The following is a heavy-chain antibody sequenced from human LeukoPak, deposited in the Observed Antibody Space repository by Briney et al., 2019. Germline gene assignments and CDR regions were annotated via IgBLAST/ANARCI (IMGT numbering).Heavy chain of an antibody. D-gene: IGHD5-12*01. CDR2: ISAYNGNT. Sequence: ASVKVSCKASGYSFTSYGISWVRQAPGQGLEWVGWISAYNGNTNYAQKLQGRVTMTTDRSTSTAYMELRSLRSDDTAVYYCARIYGHYYYGMDVWGQGTTVTVSS. CDR3: ARIYGHYYYGMDV. V-gene: IGHV1-18*01. CDR1: GYSFTSYG. J-gene: IGHJ6*02.